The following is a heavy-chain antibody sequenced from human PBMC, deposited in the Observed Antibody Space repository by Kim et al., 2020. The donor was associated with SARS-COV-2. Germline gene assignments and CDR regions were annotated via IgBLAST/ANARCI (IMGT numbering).Heavy chain of an antibody. CDR3: AREGAVAGHIDY. V-gene: IGHV3-53*01. Sequence: GGSLRLSCVASGFTVSINNMNWVRQAPGKGREWVSLIYSAGSTYYADSVTGRFTISRDNSKNTLYLQMNSLRAEDTAMYYCAREGAVAGHIDYWGQGTLVTVST. J-gene: IGHJ4*02. CDR1: GFTVSINN. D-gene: IGHD6-19*01. CDR2: IYSAGST.